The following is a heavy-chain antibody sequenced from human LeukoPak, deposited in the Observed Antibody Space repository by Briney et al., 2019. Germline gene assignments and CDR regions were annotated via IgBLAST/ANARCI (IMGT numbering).Heavy chain of an antibody. CDR3: ARDPPFSSGWSQNFFDF. V-gene: IGHV3-30*14. CDR2: ISYEGGNE. J-gene: IGHJ4*02. CDR1: GFIFDTYA. Sequence: PGGSLRLSCTPSGFIFDTYAMHWVRQAPGKGLEWVALISYEGGNENYADSVKGRFTISRDNSKNTLFLQMDSLRADDTAVYYCARDPPFSSGWSQNFFDFWGQGTPVTVSS. D-gene: IGHD6-19*01.